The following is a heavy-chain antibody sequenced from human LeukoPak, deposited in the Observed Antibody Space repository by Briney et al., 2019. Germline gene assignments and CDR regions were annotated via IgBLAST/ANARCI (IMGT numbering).Heavy chain of an antibody. CDR1: GYTFTGYY. J-gene: IGHJ6*03. CDR2: INPNSGGT. CDR3: ARGLTVTTKDTYYYYYYMDV. Sequence: ASVKVSCKASGYTFTGYYMHWVRQAPGQGLEWMGWINPNSGGTNYAQKFQGRVTMTRDTSISTAYMELSRLRSDDTAVYYCARGLTVTTKDTYYYYYYMDVWGKGTTVTVSS. V-gene: IGHV1-2*02. D-gene: IGHD4-17*01.